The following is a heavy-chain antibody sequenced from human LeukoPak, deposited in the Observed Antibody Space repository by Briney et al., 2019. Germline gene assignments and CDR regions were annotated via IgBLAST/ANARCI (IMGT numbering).Heavy chain of an antibody. V-gene: IGHV3-23*01. CDR2: ISGSGGST. CDR1: GFTFSSYA. D-gene: IGHD3-10*01. J-gene: IGHJ4*02. Sequence: GGSLILSCAASGFTFSSYAMSWVRQAPGKGLEWVSAISGSGGSTYYADSVKGRFTISRDNSKNTLYLQMNSLRAEDTAVYYCAKDSTYYYGSGSFPHDYWGQGTLVTVSS. CDR3: AKDSTYYYGSGSFPHDY.